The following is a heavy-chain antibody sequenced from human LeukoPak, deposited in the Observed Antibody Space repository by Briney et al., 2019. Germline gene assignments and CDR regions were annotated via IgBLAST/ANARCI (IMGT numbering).Heavy chain of an antibody. Sequence: GGSLRLPCAASGFTFSSSWMTWVRQAPGKGLEWAANMNEDGSTKNYVDSVKGRFTISRDNAQNSLFLQISSLRAEDTAVYYCARDYASNALDIWGQGTMVTVSS. CDR3: ARDYASNALDI. CDR2: MNEDGSTK. D-gene: IGHD2-2*01. CDR1: GFTFSSSW. V-gene: IGHV3-7*01. J-gene: IGHJ3*02.